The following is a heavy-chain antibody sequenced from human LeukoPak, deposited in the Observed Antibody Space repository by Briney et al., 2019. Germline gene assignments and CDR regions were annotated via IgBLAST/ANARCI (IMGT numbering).Heavy chain of an antibody. V-gene: IGHV4-30-2*01. J-gene: IGHJ4*02. CDR2: IYHSGST. D-gene: IGHD4-11*01. CDR3: ARAERDYSNGGGPFDY. CDR1: GGSISSGGYY. Sequence: SETLSLTCTVSGGSISSGGYYWSWIRQPPGKGLEWIGYIYHSGSTYYNPSLKSRVTISVDRSKNQFSLKLSSVTAADTAVYYCARAERDYSNGGGPFDYWGQGTLVTVSS.